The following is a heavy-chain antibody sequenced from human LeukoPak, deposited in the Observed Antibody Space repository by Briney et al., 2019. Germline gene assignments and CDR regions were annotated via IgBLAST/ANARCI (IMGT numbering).Heavy chain of an antibody. Sequence: GGSLRLSCAASGFTFSSYEMNWLRQAPGKGLEWVSYISSSGSTIYYADSVKGRFTISRDNAKNSLYLQMNRLRAEDTAVYYCAREGVNTVVDYWGQGTLVTVSS. V-gene: IGHV3-48*03. CDR2: ISSSGSTI. CDR1: GFTFSSYE. J-gene: IGHJ4*02. CDR3: AREGVNTVVDY. D-gene: IGHD4-23*01.